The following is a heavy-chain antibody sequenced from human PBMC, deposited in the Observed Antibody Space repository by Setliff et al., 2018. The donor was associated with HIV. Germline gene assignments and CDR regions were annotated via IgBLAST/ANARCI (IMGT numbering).Heavy chain of an antibody. J-gene: IGHJ2*01. Sequence: GGSLRLSCAASGFTVSGNYITWVRQAPGKGLEWVSVTYYGGTTNYADSVKGRFTVSRDTSKNTLYLQMDSLRPEDTAVYSCAADGKDYGDTWRFDLWGRGTLVTVSS. CDR2: TYYGGTT. D-gene: IGHD4-17*01. CDR1: GFTVSGNY. CDR3: AADGKDYGDTWRFDL. V-gene: IGHV3-66*02.